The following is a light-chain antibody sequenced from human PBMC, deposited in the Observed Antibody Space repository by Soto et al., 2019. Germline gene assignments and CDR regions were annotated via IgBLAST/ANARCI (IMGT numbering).Light chain of an antibody. J-gene: IGKJ2*01. CDR1: QSVSSN. CDR2: GAS. Sequence: EIVMTQSPATLSLSPGEIASLSCRASQSVSSNLAWYQQRPGQAPRLLIYGASIRATGIPARFSGSGSGTEFTLTISSLQSEDFAIYYCQQYHNWPPYTFGQGTKLEIK. V-gene: IGKV3-15*01. CDR3: QQYHNWPPYT.